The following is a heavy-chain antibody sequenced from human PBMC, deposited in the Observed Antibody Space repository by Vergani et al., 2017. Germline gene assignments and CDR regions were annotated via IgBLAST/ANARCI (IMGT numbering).Heavy chain of an antibody. J-gene: IGHJ5*02. CDR1: TFTFSTYA. CDR3: ARDLRLLYNRFDP. Sequence: EVQLLESGGGLVQPGGSLRLSCAASTFTFSTYAMTWVRQVPGKGLEWVSTIGGSGGDTYYANSVRGRFTISRDNSKSTMYLQMNSLRDEDTGVYYCARDLRLLYNRFDPWGQGTLVTVSS. CDR2: IGGSGGDT. D-gene: IGHD1-14*01. V-gene: IGHV3-23*01.